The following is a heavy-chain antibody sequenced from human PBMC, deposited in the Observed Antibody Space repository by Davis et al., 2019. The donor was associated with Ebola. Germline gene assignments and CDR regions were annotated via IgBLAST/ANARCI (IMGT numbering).Heavy chain of an antibody. CDR3: ARDSSPGYYYYGMDV. Sequence: LVKVSCKASGGTFSSYAISWVRQAPGQGLEWMGRIIPILGIANYAQKFQGRVTITADKSTSTAYMELSSLRSEDTAVYYCARDSSPGYYYYGMDVWGQGTTVTVSS. CDR2: IIPILGIA. V-gene: IGHV1-69*04. J-gene: IGHJ6*02. D-gene: IGHD6-6*01. CDR1: GGTFSSYA.